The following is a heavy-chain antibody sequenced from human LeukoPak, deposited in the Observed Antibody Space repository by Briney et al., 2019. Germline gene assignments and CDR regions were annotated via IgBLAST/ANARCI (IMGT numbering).Heavy chain of an antibody. D-gene: IGHD6-13*01. V-gene: IGHV1-8*01. CDR3: ARGYIAENWFDL. Sequence: ASVKVSCKASGYTFTSYDINWVRQTTGQGLEWMGWMNPNSGNTGYAQKFQGRVTMTRNTSISTAYMELSSLRSEDTAVYYCARGYIAENWFDLWGQGTLVTVSS. CDR2: MNPNSGNT. CDR1: GYTFTSYD. J-gene: IGHJ5*02.